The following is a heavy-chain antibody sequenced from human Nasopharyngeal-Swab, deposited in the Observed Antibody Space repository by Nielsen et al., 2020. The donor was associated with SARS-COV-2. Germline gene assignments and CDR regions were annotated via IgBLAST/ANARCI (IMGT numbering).Heavy chain of an antibody. J-gene: IGHJ4*02. CDR2: IYYSGST. Sequence: WIRQPPGKGLEWIGSIYYSGSTYYNPSLKSRVTISVDTSKNQFSLKLSSVTAADTAVYYCARDRSSWYPYYFDYWGQGTPVTVSS. CDR3: ARDRSSWYPYYFDY. D-gene: IGHD6-13*01. V-gene: IGHV4-39*07.